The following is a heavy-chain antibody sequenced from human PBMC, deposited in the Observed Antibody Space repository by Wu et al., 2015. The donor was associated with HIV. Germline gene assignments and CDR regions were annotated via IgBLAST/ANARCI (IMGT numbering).Heavy chain of an antibody. CDR1: GYTFTSYG. D-gene: IGHD1-26*01. CDR3: ARDEFSGSGDYYYGMDV. V-gene: IGHV1-18*01. J-gene: IGHJ6*02. Sequence: QVQLVQSGAEVKEPGASVKVSCKASGYTFTSYGISWVRQAPGQGLEWMGWISAYNGNTNYAQKLQGRVTMTTDTSTSTAYMELRSLRSDDTAVYYCARDEFSGSGDYYYGMDVWGQGTTVTVSS. CDR2: ISAYNGNT.